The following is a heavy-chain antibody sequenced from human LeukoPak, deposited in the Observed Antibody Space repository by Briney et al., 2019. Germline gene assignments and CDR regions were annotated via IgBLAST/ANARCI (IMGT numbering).Heavy chain of an antibody. D-gene: IGHD4-11*01. Sequence: PSETLSLTCAVSGYSISSGYYWGWIRQPPGKGLEWIGSIYHSGSTYYNPSLKSRVTISVDTSKNQFSLKLSSVPAADTAVYYCARLEMTTESNWFDPWGQGTLVTVSS. CDR3: ARLEMTTESNWFDP. CDR2: IYHSGST. V-gene: IGHV4-38-2*01. CDR1: GYSISSGYY. J-gene: IGHJ5*02.